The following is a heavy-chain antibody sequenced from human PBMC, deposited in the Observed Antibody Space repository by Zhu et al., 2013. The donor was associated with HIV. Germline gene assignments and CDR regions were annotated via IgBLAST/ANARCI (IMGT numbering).Heavy chain of an antibody. CDR1: GFTFSVYY. Sequence: QVQLVQSEAEMKRPGASVKVSCKASGFTFSVYYIHWVRQAPGQGPEWVGWINPSGDTNYAQRFQGRVTMTRDTSIDTAYMELSRLKSDDTAVYYCARADRVVIDYRGQGTLVTVSS. V-gene: IGHV1-2*02. D-gene: IGHD2-21*01. CDR3: ARADRVVIDY. J-gene: IGHJ4*02. CDR2: INPSGDT.